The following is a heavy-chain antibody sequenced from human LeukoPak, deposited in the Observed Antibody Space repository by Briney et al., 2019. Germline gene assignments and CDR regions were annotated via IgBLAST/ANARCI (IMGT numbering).Heavy chain of an antibody. CDR2: LNPSGGST. J-gene: IGHJ6*02. Sequence: ASVKVSCKASGYTLTGYYMHWVRQAPGQGLEWMGILNPSGGSTSYAQKFQGRATLTRATSTSTVYMELSSLRSEDTAVYYCASVYNYGMDVWGQGTTVIVSS. V-gene: IGHV1-46*01. CDR1: GYTLTGYY. CDR3: ASVYNYGMDV.